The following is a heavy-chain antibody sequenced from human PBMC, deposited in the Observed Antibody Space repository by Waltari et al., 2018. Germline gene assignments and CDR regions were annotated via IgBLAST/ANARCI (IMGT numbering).Heavy chain of an antibody. J-gene: IGHJ3*01. D-gene: IGHD4-17*01. CDR3: ARAGSVNYGVFSVPLTLDY. CDR2: MNHRGNA. Sequence: QVQLDQWGEGLLKPSDTLSLTCAVYGESFSDHFWTWVRQSPGKGLEWIGQMNHRGNANYNPSLKNRVTISVDTSRNQVSLMMSSVTAADKAIYYCARAGSVNYGVFSVPLTLDYWSQGTMVTVSS. V-gene: IGHV4-34*01. CDR1: GESFSDHF.